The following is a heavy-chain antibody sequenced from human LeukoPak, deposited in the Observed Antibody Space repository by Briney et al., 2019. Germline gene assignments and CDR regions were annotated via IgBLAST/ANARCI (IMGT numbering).Heavy chain of an antibody. CDR2: IIPILGIA. J-gene: IGHJ3*02. V-gene: IGHV1-69*04. CDR1: GGTFSSYA. CDR3: ARDGHPMTTVTHDAFDI. Sequence: SVKVSCKASGGTFSSYAISWVRQAPGQGLEWMGRIIPILGIANYAQKFQGRVTITADKSTSTAYMELSSLRSEDTAVYYCARDGHPMTTVTHDAFDIWGQGTMVTVSS. D-gene: IGHD4-17*01.